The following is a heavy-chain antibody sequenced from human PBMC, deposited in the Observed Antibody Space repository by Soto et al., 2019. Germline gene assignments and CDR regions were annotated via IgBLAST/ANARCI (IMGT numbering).Heavy chain of an antibody. V-gene: IGHV4-31*03. D-gene: IGHD3-10*01. Sequence: PSETLSLTCTVSGGSISSGGYYWRWIRQHPGKGLEWIGYIYYSGSTYYNPSLKSRVTISVDTSKNQFSLKLSSVTAADTAVYYCACLWFGESYSFDYWGQGTLVTVSS. CDR1: GGSISSGGYY. CDR3: ACLWFGESYSFDY. CDR2: IYYSGST. J-gene: IGHJ4*02.